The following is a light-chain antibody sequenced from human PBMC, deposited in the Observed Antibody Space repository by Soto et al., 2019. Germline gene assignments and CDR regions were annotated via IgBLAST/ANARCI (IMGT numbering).Light chain of an antibody. CDR1: SSDVGGYNY. CDR3: CSYAGSYTFSVV. V-gene: IGLV2-11*01. Sequence: QSALTQPRPVSGSPGQSVTISCTGTSSDVGGYNYVSWYQQHPGKAPKLMIYDVSKRPSGVPDRFSGSKSGNTASLTISGLQAEDEADYYCCSYAGSYTFSVVFGGGTKLTVL. J-gene: IGLJ2*01. CDR2: DVS.